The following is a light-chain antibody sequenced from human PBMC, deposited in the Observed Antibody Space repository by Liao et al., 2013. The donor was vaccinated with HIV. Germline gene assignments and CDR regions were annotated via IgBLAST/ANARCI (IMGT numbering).Light chain of an antibody. CDR3: QVWDSSSDPQGV. CDR2: YDT. Sequence: SFVLTQPPSVSVAPGKTASITCGGSNIGSKSVHWYQQKPGQAPVLVIYYDTERPSGVPERMSGSKSGNTATLTISRVDAGDEADYYCQVWDSSSDPQGVFGGGTKLTVL. V-gene: IGLV3-21*04. CDR1: NIGSKS. J-gene: IGLJ2*01.